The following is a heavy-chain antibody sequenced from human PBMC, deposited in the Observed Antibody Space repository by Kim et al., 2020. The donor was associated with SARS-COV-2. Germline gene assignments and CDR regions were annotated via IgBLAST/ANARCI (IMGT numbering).Heavy chain of an antibody. V-gene: IGHV4-34*01. CDR3: SRVPVVQQSLGEDY. CDR1: GGSFSGYY. J-gene: IGHJ4*02. D-gene: IGHD3-16*01. Sequence: SETLSLTCAVYGGSFSGYYCSWSRQPPGKGLQWMGEINHSGSTNYYPSPKIRGTLTVDTSKNQFSLKLSSVTAAATAIYYYSRVPVVQQSLGEDYWGQRT. CDR2: INHSGST.